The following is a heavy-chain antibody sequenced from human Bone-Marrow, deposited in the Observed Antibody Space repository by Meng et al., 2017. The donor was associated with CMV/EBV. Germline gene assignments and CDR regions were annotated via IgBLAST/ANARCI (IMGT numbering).Heavy chain of an antibody. D-gene: IGHD6-6*01. CDR3: ARVEYSSSSGRNRNYYYYYGMDV. V-gene: IGHV1-8*01. J-gene: IGHJ6*02. CDR2: MNPNSGNT. Sequence: ASVKVSCKTSGYTFTSYDINWVRQATGQGLEWMGWMNPNSGNTGYAQKFQGRVTMTRNTSISTAYMELSSLRPEDTAVYYCARVEYSSSSGRNRNYYYYYGMDVWGQGTTVTVSS. CDR1: GYTFTSYD.